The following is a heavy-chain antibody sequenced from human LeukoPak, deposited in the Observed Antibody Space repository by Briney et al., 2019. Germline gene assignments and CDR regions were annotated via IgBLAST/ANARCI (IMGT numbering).Heavy chain of an antibody. CDR3: ARDLSRYYYDSSGYPDY. V-gene: IGHV1-18*01. CDR2: ISAYNGNT. D-gene: IGHD3-22*01. CDR1: GYTFSNYG. Sequence: ASVKVSCKTSGYTFSNYGISWVRQAPGQGLEWMGWISAYNGNTNYAQKLQGRVTMTTDTSTSTAYVELRSLRSDDTAVYYCARDLSRYYYDSSGYPDYWGQGTLVTVSS. J-gene: IGHJ4*02.